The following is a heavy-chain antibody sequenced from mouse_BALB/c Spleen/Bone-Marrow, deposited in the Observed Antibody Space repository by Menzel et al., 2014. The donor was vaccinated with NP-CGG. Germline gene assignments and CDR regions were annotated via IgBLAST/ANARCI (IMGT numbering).Heavy chain of an antibody. D-gene: IGHD4-1*01. V-gene: IGHV1S130*01. Sequence: VKLMESGSVLVRPGASVKLSCKASGYTFTSSWMHWAKQRPGQGLEWIGEFHPNSGNTNYNEKFKGKATLTVDTSSSTAYVDLSSLTSEDSAVYYCARELGRGYYFDYWGQGTTLTVSS. CDR2: FHPNSGNT. CDR3: ARELGRGYYFDY. CDR1: GYTFTSSW. J-gene: IGHJ2*01.